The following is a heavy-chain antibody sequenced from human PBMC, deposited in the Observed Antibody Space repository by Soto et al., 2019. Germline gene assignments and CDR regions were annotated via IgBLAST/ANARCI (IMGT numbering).Heavy chain of an antibody. CDR3: APLSVSLSGPYGIHV. J-gene: IGHJ6*02. CDR1: GYSVTSSDYY. CDR2: TFYSGLT. D-gene: IGHD2-15*01. Sequence: ASETLSITCSVSGYSVTSSDYYWAWIRQPPGKGLEWIGSTFYSGLTYYNPSLKSRVTLSVDTSKNQFSVRLNSVTAADTAVYYCAPLSVSLSGPYGIHVWGQGTTVTVSS. V-gene: IGHV4-39*01.